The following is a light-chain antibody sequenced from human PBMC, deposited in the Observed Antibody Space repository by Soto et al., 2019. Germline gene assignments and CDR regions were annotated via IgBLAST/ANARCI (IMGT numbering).Light chain of an antibody. CDR2: GNT. Sequence: QLVLTQPPSVSGAPGQRVTISCTGSSSNIGAGYDVHWYQQLPGTAPKLLIYGNTNRPSGVPDRLSGSKSGTSASLAITGLHAEDEADYYCQSYDSSLSGYVFGTGTKLTVL. CDR1: SSNIGAGYD. V-gene: IGLV1-40*01. J-gene: IGLJ1*01. CDR3: QSYDSSLSGYV.